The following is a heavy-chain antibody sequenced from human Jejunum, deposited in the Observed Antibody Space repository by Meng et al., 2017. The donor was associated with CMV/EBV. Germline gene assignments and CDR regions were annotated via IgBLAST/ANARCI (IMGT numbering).Heavy chain of an antibody. V-gene: IGHV3-48*04. CDR1: FSSSS. J-gene: IGHJ6*02. Sequence: FSSSSMNWVRQAPGKGLEWISYISWSSGIMYYSDSVKGRFTISRDNAKNSLYLQMNSLRGEDTALYYCAKDDCDITNCWQYYALDVWGQGTTVTVSS. CDR3: AKDDCDITNCWQYYALDV. D-gene: IGHD1-1*01. CDR2: ISWSSGIM.